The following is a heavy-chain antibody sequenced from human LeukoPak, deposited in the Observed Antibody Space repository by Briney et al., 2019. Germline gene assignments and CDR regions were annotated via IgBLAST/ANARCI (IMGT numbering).Heavy chain of an antibody. CDR3: ARARYLDS. CDR1: AFTFSSHW. Sequence: PGGSLRLSCAASAFTFSSHWVNWVRQAPGKGLEWVANIKQDGSEKYYVESVKGRFTISRDNAKNSLYLQMNSLRAEDTAVYYCARARYLDSWGQGTLVTVSS. J-gene: IGHJ4*02. V-gene: IGHV3-7*01. CDR2: IKQDGSEK.